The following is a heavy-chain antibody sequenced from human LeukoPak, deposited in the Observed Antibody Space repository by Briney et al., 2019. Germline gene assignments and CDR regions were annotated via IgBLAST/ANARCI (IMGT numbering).Heavy chain of an antibody. D-gene: IGHD5-24*01. CDR3: ARIDRGGYNYPFYFDH. CDR2: FDPDDGET. Sequence: ASVQVSCKVSGYSLTELSIHWVRQAPGKGREWMGGFDPDDGETIYAQKFQGRVTMTEDTSADIAYLELSSLKSEDTAIYYCARIDRGGYNYPFYFDHWGQGTLVTVSS. J-gene: IGHJ4*02. CDR1: GYSLTELS. V-gene: IGHV1-24*01.